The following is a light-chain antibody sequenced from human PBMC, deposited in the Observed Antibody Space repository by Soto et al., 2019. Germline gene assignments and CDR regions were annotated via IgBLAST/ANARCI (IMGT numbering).Light chain of an antibody. V-gene: IGLV2-14*01. CDR1: SSDIGGYNF. CDR2: EVN. CDR3: SSFTTSSSYV. J-gene: IGLJ1*01. Sequence: QSVLTQPASVSGSPGQSITISCTGTSSDIGGYNFVSWYQHHPGKAPKLMIYEVNNRPSGVSSRFSGSKSGNTASLTISGLQTEDEADYYCSSFTTSSSYVFGAGTKVTV.